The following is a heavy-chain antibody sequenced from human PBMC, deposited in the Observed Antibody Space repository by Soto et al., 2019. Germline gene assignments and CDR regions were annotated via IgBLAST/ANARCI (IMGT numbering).Heavy chain of an antibody. V-gene: IGHV3-64*01. CDR3: AKDAPRYSSGWSYYFDY. D-gene: IGHD6-19*01. CDR2: ISSNGSST. CDR1: GFTFNSYA. Sequence: PGGSLRLSCAASGFTFNSYAMHWVRQAPGKGLEYVSAISSNGSSTYYANSVKGRFTISRDNSKNTLYLQMNSLRAEDTAVYYCAKDAPRYSSGWSYYFDYWGQGTLVTVSS. J-gene: IGHJ4*02.